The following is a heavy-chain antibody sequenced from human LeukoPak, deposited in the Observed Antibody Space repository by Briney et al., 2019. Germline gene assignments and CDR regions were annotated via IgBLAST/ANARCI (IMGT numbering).Heavy chain of an antibody. D-gene: IGHD6-13*01. CDR1: GGAISNHY. CDR2: IYYSGIT. J-gene: IGHJ4*02. CDR3: ASSHLYSSSWYLSGRFDY. V-gene: IGHV4-59*11. Sequence: SETLSLTCSVSGGAISNHYWSWIRQPPGKGLEWIGYIYYSGITTYNPSLKSRVAISVDTSKKQFSLKLSSVTAADTAVYYCASSHLYSSSWYLSGRFDYWGQGTLVTVSS.